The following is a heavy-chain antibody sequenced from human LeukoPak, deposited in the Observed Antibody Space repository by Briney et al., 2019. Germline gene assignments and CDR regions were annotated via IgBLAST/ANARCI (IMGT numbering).Heavy chain of an antibody. J-gene: IGHJ4*01. Sequence: ASVKVSCKASGYTFSGYYLHWVRQAPGQGLEWMGHIDPNSGGTKYAQKFQGRVTMTRDTSTSSAYMELSSLIFDDTAVYYCARDLGYSYGSVWHKYFDYWGRGTLVTVSS. CDR3: ARDLGYSYGSVWHKYFDY. V-gene: IGHV1-2*06. D-gene: IGHD5-18*01. CDR2: IDPNSGGT. CDR1: GYTFSGYY.